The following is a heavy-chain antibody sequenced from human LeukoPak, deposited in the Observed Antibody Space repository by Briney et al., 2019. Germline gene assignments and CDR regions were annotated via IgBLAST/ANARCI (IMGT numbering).Heavy chain of an antibody. J-gene: IGHJ5*02. D-gene: IGHD1/OR15-1a*01. CDR3: ARGPGTVGRSP. CDR1: GTSFTHYY. V-gene: IGHV4-34*01. Sequence: SETLSLTCNVSGTSFTHYYWSWIRQTPEKGLEWIGQINHSGDTSYNPSLRSRITLSVDRSKNQFSLKVTSVTAADTGVYYCARGPGTVGRSPWGQGTLVTVSS. CDR2: INHSGDT.